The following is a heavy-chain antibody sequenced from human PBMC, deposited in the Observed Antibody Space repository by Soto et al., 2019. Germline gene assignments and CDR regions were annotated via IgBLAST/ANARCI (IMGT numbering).Heavy chain of an antibody. CDR1: GFTFSSYA. D-gene: IGHD3-22*01. J-gene: IGHJ4*02. Sequence: GGSLRLSCVASGFTFSSYAMSWVRQAPGKGLEWVSAISGSGGSTYYADSVKGRFTISRDNSKNTLYLQMNSLRAEDTAVYYCANQDSGYFFDYWGQGTLVTVSS. V-gene: IGHV3-23*01. CDR2: ISGSGGST. CDR3: ANQDSGYFFDY.